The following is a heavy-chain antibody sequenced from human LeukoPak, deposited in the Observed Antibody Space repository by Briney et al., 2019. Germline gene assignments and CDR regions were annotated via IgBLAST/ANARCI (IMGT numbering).Heavy chain of an antibody. Sequence: GGSLRLSCAASGFTFSSYAMHWVRQAPGKGLEWVAVISYDGSNKYYADSVKGRFTISRDNSKNTLYLQMNSLRAEDTAVYHCARDHRGRIDYWGQGTLVTVSS. D-gene: IGHD3-10*01. J-gene: IGHJ4*02. CDR2: ISYDGSNK. CDR1: GFTFSSYA. CDR3: ARDHRGRIDY. V-gene: IGHV3-30-3*01.